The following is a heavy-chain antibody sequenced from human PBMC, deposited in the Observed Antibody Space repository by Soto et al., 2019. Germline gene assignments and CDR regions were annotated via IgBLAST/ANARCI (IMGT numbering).Heavy chain of an antibody. Sequence: GEALKITCEASGLRFDLYLIARGGQLPGKGPEWMGIIYPGDSDARYSPSFQGQVTFSADKSISTAYLHWSSLKASDTATYYCARLAVGYDSSGYYIDHWGQGTLVTVS. CDR2: IYPGDSDA. J-gene: IGHJ4*02. D-gene: IGHD3-22*01. CDR1: GLRFDLYL. CDR3: ARLAVGYDSSGYYIDH. V-gene: IGHV5-51*01.